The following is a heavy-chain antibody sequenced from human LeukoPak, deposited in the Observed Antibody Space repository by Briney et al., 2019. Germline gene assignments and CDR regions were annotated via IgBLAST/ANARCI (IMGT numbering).Heavy chain of an antibody. CDR3: ARARGYDALAGYFRGYYFDY. CDR2: IYYTGNT. CDR1: GGSISSGDSY. Sequence: SETLSLTCTVSGGSISSGDSYWRWIRQHPGKGLEWIGYIYYTGNTYYNPSLKSRVTISVDTSKSQFSLKLRSVTAADTAVYYCARARGYDALAGYFRGYYFDYWGQGTLVTVSS. D-gene: IGHD3-9*01. J-gene: IGHJ4*02. V-gene: IGHV4-31*03.